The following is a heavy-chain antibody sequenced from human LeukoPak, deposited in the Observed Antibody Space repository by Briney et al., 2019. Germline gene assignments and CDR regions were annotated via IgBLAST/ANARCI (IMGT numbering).Heavy chain of an antibody. V-gene: IGHV4-59*12. D-gene: IGHD3-9*01. CDR2: IYYSGST. CDR3: AILRYFDWLLPNDY. J-gene: IGHJ4*02. CDR1: GGSISPYY. Sequence: SETLSLTCTFSGGSISPYYWSWIRQPPGKGLEWIGYIYYSGSTNYNPSLKSRVTISIDTSKNQFSLKLSSVTAADTAMYYCAILRYFDWLLPNDYWGQGTLVTVSS.